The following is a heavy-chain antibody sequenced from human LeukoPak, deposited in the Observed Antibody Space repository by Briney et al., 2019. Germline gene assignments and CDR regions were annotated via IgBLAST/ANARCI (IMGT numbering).Heavy chain of an antibody. D-gene: IGHD6-13*01. J-gene: IGHJ4*02. CDR2: IYYSGST. V-gene: IGHV4-31*03. CDR3: ARAKSIGAALDY. Sequence: SETLSLTCTVSGGSISSGGYYWSWIRQHPGKGLEWIGYIYYSGSTYYNPSLKSRVTISVDTSKNQFSLKLSSVTAADTAVYYCARAKSIGAALDYWGQGTLVTVSS. CDR1: GGSISSGGYY.